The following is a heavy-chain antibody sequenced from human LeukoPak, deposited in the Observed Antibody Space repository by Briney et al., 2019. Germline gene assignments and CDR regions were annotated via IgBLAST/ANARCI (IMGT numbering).Heavy chain of an antibody. J-gene: IGHJ4*02. CDR2: IYSSGST. CDR1: GGSISSSGYY. V-gene: IGHV4-39*07. CDR3: ARVAAAVRWLHQAGGPRHFDS. Sequence: PSETLSLTCTVSGGSISSSGYYWGWIRQPPGKGLERIGSIYSSGSTYYNPSLKSRVTISINTSKNQFSLKLNSVTAADTAVYFCARVAAAVRWLHQAGGPRHFDSWGQGTLVTVSS. D-gene: IGHD5-24*01.